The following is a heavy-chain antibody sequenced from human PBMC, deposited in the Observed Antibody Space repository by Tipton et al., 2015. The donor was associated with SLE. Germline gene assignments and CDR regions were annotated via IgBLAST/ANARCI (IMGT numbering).Heavy chain of an antibody. J-gene: IGHJ4*02. CDR1: GGSSCGYY. CDR3: ARGVVVVTAIWDD. CDR2: INHSGST. Sequence: TLSLTCAVYGGSSCGYYWSWIPQPPGKVLEWIGEINHSGSTNYNPSLKSRVTISVDTSKNQFALKLSSVTAAATAVYYSARGVVVVTAIWDDWGQGTLVTFST. V-gene: IGHV4-34*01. D-gene: IGHD2-21*02.